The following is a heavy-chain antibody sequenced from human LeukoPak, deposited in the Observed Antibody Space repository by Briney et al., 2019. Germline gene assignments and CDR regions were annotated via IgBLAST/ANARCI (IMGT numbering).Heavy chain of an antibody. CDR2: IYYSGST. CDR1: GGSISSYY. CDR3: ARARGMATILPFDY. D-gene: IGHD5-24*01. J-gene: IGHJ4*02. Sequence: PSETLSLTCTVSGGSISSYYWSWIRQPPGKGLEWIGYIYYSGSTNYNPSLKSRVTISVDTSKNQFSLKLSSVTAADTAVYYCARARGMATILPFDYWGQGTLVTVSS. V-gene: IGHV4-59*01.